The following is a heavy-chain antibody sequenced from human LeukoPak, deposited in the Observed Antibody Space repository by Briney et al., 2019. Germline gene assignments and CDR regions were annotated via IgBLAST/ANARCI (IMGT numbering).Heavy chain of an antibody. CDR1: GGSISSYY. D-gene: IGHD6-19*01. CDR3: ARAPEFSSGWLLDT. Sequence: SETLSLTCTVSGGSISSYYWSWIRQPAEKGLDWIGRTHTSGSTNYNPSLKSRVTMSVDTSKNQFSLKLSSVTAADTAVYFCARAPEFSSGWLLDTWGQGILVTVSS. CDR2: THTSGST. J-gene: IGHJ5*02. V-gene: IGHV4-4*07.